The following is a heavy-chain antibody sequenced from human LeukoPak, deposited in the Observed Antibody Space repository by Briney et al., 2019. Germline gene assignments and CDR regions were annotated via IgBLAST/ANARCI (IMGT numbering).Heavy chain of an antibody. CDR1: GGSISSYY. Sequence: SETLSLTCTVSGGSISSYYWSWIRQPAGKGLEWIGRIYTSGSTNYNPSLKSRVTMSVDTSKNQFSLKLSSVTAADTAVYYCARAGGSNRYYYYYMDVWGKGTTVTVSS. J-gene: IGHJ6*03. D-gene: IGHD2-15*01. CDR2: IYTSGST. V-gene: IGHV4-4*07. CDR3: ARAGGSNRYYYYYMDV.